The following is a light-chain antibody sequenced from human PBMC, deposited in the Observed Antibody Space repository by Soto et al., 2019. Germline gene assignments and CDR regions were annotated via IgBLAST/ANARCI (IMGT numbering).Light chain of an antibody. Sequence: DIQMTQSPSTLSASVGDRVTITCRASQSISSWLAWYQQKPGKAPKLLIYDASSLESGVPSRFSGSGSGTGFTLTISSLQPDDFATYYCQQYNSYSQMFGQGTKVDIK. J-gene: IGKJ1*01. CDR3: QQYNSYSQM. V-gene: IGKV1-5*01. CDR2: DAS. CDR1: QSISSW.